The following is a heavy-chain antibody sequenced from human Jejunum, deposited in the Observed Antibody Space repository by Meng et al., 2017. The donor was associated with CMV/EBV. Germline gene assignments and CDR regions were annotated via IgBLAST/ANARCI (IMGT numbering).Heavy chain of an antibody. J-gene: IGHJ4*02. D-gene: IGHD3/OR15-3a*01. CDR1: GFTLSSYY. V-gene: IGHV3-74*01. CDR2: INSAGTIT. Sequence: SGFTLSSYYMYWVRQAPGKGLVWVSRINSAGTITYYADSVNGRFTISRDNAKNTLYLEMNSLRAEDTATYYCARGGYDFWTDYLHYWGQGTLVTVSS. CDR3: ARGGYDFWTDYLHY.